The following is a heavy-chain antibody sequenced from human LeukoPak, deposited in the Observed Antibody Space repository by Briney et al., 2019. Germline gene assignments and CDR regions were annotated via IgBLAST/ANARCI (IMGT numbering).Heavy chain of an antibody. J-gene: IGHJ4*02. D-gene: IGHD4-17*01. CDR2: ISNGGVT. V-gene: IGHV3-53*01. Sequence: GGSLRLSCATSDFTVSDNDMSWVRQAPGRGLEWVSVISNGGVTDYADSVKGRFTISRDNSKNTLYLQMSSLRGEDTAVYFCAKRRTTVITMDYFDYWGQGTLVTVSS. CDR3: AKRRTTVITMDYFDY. CDR1: DFTVSDND.